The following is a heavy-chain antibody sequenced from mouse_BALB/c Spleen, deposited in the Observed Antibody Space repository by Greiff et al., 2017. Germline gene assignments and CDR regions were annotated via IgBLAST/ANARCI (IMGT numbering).Heavy chain of an antibody. CDR2: IYPYNGGT. Sequence: EVQLQQSGPELVKPGASVKISCKASGYTFTDYNMHWVKQSHGKSLEWIGYIYPYNGGTGYNQKFKSKATLTVDNSSSTAYMELRSLTSEDSAVYYCARRGAGTGDFDYWGQGTTLTVSS. V-gene: IGHV1S29*02. J-gene: IGHJ2*01. CDR1: GYTFTDYN. D-gene: IGHD4-1*01. CDR3: ARRGAGTGDFDY.